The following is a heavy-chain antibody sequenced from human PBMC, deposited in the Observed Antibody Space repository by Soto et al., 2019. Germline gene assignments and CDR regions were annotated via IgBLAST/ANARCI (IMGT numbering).Heavy chain of an antibody. CDR1: GSHFWSDA. J-gene: IGHJ5*02. V-gene: IGHV3-23*01. Sequence: GWSLRLACAAPGSHFWSDALNGVRQAPGMGLEWISIISGSGGVSYYADSVRGRFTISRDNAKNTLYLQMNALRDEDTAVYYCATRFSSGWSRYNYFGPWGQGTLVTVSS. D-gene: IGHD6-19*01. CDR3: ATRFSSGWSRYNYFGP. CDR2: ISGSGGVS.